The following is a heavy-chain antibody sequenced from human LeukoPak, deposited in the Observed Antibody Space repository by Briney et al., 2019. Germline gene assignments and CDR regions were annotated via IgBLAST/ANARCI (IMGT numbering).Heavy chain of an antibody. D-gene: IGHD1-26*01. Sequence: SQTLSITCTVSGGSISSGDYYWSWIRQPPGKGLEWIGYIYYSGSTNYNPSLKSRVTTSVDTSKNQFSLKLSSVTAADTAVYYCARVASGSSSDFDYWGQGTLVTVSS. CDR2: IYYSGST. CDR3: ARVASGSSSDFDY. V-gene: IGHV4-61*08. CDR1: GGSISSGDYY. J-gene: IGHJ4*02.